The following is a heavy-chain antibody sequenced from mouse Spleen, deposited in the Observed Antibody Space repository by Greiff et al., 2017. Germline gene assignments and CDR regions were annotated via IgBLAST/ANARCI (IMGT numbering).Heavy chain of an antibody. V-gene: IGHV5-4*02. CDR2: ISDGGSYT. CDR1: GFTFSDYY. CDR3: ARAEFTTGFDY. J-gene: IGHJ2*01. D-gene: IGHD1-1*01. Sequence: EVKLVESGGGLVKPGGSLKLSCAASGFTFSDYYMYWVRQTPEKRLEWVATISDGGSYTYYPDSVKGRFTISRDNAKNNLYLQMSSLKSEDTAMYYCARAEFTTGFDYWGQGTTLTVSS.